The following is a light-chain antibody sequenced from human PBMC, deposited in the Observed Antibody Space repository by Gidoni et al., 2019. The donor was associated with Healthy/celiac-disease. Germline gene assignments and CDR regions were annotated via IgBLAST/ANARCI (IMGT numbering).Light chain of an antibody. CDR1: QSVSSSY. J-gene: IGKJ5*01. CDR2: GAS. CDR3: QQYGSSPPIN. Sequence: EIVLTQSPGTLSLSPGERATLSCRASQSVSSSYLAWYQQKPGQAPRLIIYGASSRATGIPDRFSGSGYGTDFTLTISRLEPEDCAVYYCQQYGSSPPINFGQGTRLEIK. V-gene: IGKV3-20*01.